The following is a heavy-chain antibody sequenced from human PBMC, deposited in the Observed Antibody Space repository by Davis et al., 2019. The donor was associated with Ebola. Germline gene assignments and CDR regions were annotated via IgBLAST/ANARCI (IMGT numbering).Heavy chain of an antibody. J-gene: IGHJ4*02. CDR3: ARDRGLRYFDY. CDR1: GFTFSSYW. D-gene: IGHD4-17*01. V-gene: IGHV3-74*01. Sequence: GESLKISCAASGFTFSSYWMHWVRQAPGKGLVWVSRINSDGSSTSYADSVKGRFTISRDNAKNTLYLQMNSLRAEDTAVYYCARDRGLRYFDYWGQGTLVTVSS. CDR2: INSDGSST.